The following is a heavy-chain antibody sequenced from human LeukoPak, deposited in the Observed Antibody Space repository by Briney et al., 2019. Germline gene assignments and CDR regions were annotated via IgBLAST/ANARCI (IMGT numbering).Heavy chain of an antibody. Sequence: SETLSLTCTVSGGSVSSGSYYWSWIRQPPGKGLEWIGYIYYSGSTNYNPSLKSRVTISVDTSKNQFSLKLSSATAADTAVYYCARDLLFGELGYWGQGTLVTVSS. D-gene: IGHD3-16*01. CDR3: ARDLLFGELGY. CDR1: GGSVSSGSYY. CDR2: IYYSGST. J-gene: IGHJ4*02. V-gene: IGHV4-61*01.